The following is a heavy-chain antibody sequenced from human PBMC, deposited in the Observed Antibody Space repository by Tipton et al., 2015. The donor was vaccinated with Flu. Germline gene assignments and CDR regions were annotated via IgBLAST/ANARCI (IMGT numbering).Heavy chain of an antibody. V-gene: IGHV4-31*03. Sequence: TLSLTCTVSGGSISSGGYCWSWIRQHPGKGLEWIGYIYYSGSTYYNPSLKSRVTISVDTSKNQFSLKLSSVTAADTAVYYCARGGATGEDYFDYWGQGTLVTVSS. J-gene: IGHJ4*02. D-gene: IGHD5-12*01. CDR3: ARGGATGEDYFDY. CDR1: GGSISSGGYC. CDR2: IYYSGST.